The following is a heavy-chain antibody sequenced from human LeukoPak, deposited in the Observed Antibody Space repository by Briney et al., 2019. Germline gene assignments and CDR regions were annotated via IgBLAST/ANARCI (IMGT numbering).Heavy chain of an antibody. CDR2: ITSSSHYI. D-gene: IGHD2-15*01. CDR1: GFAFNDYN. CDR3: ARGKWSTRH. V-gene: IGHV3-21*01. J-gene: IGHJ4*02. Sequence: GGSLRLSCAASGFAFNDYNMNWVRQVPGKGLEWISSITSSSHYIYYGDSVKGRFTISRDNAKNSLYLQMNSLRAEDTAVYYCARGKWSTRHWSQGTLVTVSS.